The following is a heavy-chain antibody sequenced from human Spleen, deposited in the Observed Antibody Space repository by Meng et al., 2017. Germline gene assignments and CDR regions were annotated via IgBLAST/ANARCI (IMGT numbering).Heavy chain of an antibody. V-gene: IGHV2-5*02. Sequence: SGPTLVKPTQTLTLTCTFSGFSLTTSGVGVGWIRQPPGKALEWLALIYWDDDKRYSPSLKSRLTITKDTSKNQVVLTMTNMDPVDTATYYCAHRRITMKDNWFDPWGQGTLVTVSS. CDR2: IYWDDDK. J-gene: IGHJ5*02. CDR1: GFSLTTSGVG. CDR3: AHRRITMKDNWFDP. D-gene: IGHD3-22*01.